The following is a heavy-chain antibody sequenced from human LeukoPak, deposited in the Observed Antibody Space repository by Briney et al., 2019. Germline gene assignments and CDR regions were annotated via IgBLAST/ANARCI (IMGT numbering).Heavy chain of an antibody. V-gene: IGHV1-2*02. Sequence: ASVKVSCKASGYTFTSYGISWVRQAPGQGLEWMGWINPNSGGTNYAQKFQGRVTMTRDTSISTAYMELSRLRSDDTAVYYCAKTYYYDSSGYPGYWGQGTLVTVSS. CDR3: AKTYYYDSSGYPGY. J-gene: IGHJ4*02. D-gene: IGHD3-22*01. CDR1: GYTFTSYG. CDR2: INPNSGGT.